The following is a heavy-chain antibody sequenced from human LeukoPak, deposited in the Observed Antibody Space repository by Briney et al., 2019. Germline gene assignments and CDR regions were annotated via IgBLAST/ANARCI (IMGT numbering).Heavy chain of an antibody. CDR3: ARDGHRGAWYYDFRSGPNWFDP. CDR1: GGSISSSSYY. CDR2: IYYSGST. V-gene: IGHV4-39*07. J-gene: IGHJ5*02. Sequence: SETLSLTCTVSGGSISSSSYYWGWIRQPPGKGLEWIGSIYYSGSTYYNPSLKSRVTISVDTSKNQFSLKLSSVTAADTAVYYCARDGHRGAWYYDFRSGPNWFDPWGQGTLVTVSS. D-gene: IGHD3-3*01.